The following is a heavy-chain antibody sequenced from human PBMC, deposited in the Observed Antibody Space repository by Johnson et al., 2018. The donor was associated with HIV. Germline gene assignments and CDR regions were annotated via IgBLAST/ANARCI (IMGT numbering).Heavy chain of an antibody. J-gene: IGHJ3*02. D-gene: IGHD3-10*01. CDR1: GFTFSNAW. Sequence: VQLVESGGGSVKSGGSLRVSCAASGFTFSNAWMSWVRQAPGKGLEWVGRVKSKTDGGPIDFSAAVKGRFIISRDDAKNTLYLQMNGLKTEDTAMYYCTTMSALWFGDIHVFGDGFDIWGQGTMVTVSS. CDR3: TTMSALWFGDIHVFGDGFDI. CDR2: VKSKTDGGPI. V-gene: IGHV3-15*01.